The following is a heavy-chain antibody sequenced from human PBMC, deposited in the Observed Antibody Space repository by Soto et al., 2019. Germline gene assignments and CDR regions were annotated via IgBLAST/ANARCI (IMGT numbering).Heavy chain of an antibody. J-gene: IGHJ4*02. CDR2: ITSGSDYT. D-gene: IGHD3-9*01. Sequence: EVQLVESGGGLVNSGGSLRLSCAASGFIFSSYTMNWVRQAPGKGLEWVAFITSGSDYTYYADSVKGRFTISRDDANNSLFSEMSSLRAEDTSVYDCTREHVVTIFRRGQRGSFDNWSQGTLVTVSS. CDR1: GFIFSSYT. V-gene: IGHV3-21*01. CDR3: TREHVVTIFRRGQRGSFDN.